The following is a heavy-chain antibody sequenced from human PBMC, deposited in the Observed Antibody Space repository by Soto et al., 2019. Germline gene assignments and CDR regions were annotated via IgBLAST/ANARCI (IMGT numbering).Heavy chain of an antibody. CDR1: GGSISSGGYY. D-gene: IGHD2-2*01. J-gene: IGHJ4*02. Sequence: SETLSLTCTVSGGSISSGGYYWSWIRQHPGKGLEWIGYTYYSGSTYYNPSLKSRVTISVDTSKNQFSLKLSSVTAADTAVYYCARASSSTSTVTWYYFDYWGQGTLVTVSS. V-gene: IGHV4-31*03. CDR2: TYYSGST. CDR3: ARASSSTSTVTWYYFDY.